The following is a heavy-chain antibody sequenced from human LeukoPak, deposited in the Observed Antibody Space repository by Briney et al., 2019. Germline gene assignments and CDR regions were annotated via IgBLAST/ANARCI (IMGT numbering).Heavy chain of an antibody. D-gene: IGHD2-2*01. V-gene: IGHV4-59*01. Sequence: SETLSLTCTVSGGSISSYYWSWIRQPPGKGLEWIGYIYYSGSTKYNPSLKSRVTISVDTSKNQFSLKLSSVTAADTAVYYCARADIVVVPAAPRYYYYYYMDVWGKGTTVTVSS. CDR2: IYYSGST. CDR1: GGSISSYY. CDR3: ARADIVVVPAAPRYYYYYYMDV. J-gene: IGHJ6*03.